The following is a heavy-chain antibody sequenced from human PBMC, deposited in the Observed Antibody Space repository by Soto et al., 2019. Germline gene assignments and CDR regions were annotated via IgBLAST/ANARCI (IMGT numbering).Heavy chain of an antibody. CDR1: GFTFSSYW. Sequence: GGSLRLSCAAPGFTFSSYWMHWVRQAPGKGLVWVSRINSDGSSTSYADSVKGRFTISRDNAKNTLYLQMNSLRAEDTAVYYCARGYCSSTSCFYGMDVWGQGTTVTVSS. CDR3: ARGYCSSTSCFYGMDV. V-gene: IGHV3-74*01. D-gene: IGHD2-2*01. CDR2: INSDGSST. J-gene: IGHJ6*02.